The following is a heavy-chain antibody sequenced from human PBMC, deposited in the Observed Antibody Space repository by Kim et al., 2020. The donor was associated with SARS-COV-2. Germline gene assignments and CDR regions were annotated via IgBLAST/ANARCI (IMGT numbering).Heavy chain of an antibody. V-gene: IGHV3-74*01. J-gene: IGHJ4*02. D-gene: IGHD3-22*01. Sequence: GSLRLSCAASGFTFSSHWMHWVRQAPGKGLVWVSRINTDESTTSYADSVKGRFTISRDNAKNTLYLQMNSLRAEDTAVYYCARSSYYYDNWGQGTLVTVSS. CDR3: ARSSYYYDN. CDR1: GFTFSSHW. CDR2: INTDESTT.